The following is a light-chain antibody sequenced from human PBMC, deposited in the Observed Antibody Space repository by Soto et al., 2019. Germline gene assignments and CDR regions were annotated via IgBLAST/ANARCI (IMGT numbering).Light chain of an antibody. CDR2: KAS. J-gene: IGKJ1*01. V-gene: IGKV1-5*03. Sequence: DIQMTQYPSTLSGSVGDRVTITCRASQTISSWLAWYQQKPGKAPKLLIYKASTLKSGVPSRFSGSGSGTEFTLTISSLQPDDFATYYCQHYNSYSEAFGHGTKVDIK. CDR3: QHYNSYSEA. CDR1: QTISSW.